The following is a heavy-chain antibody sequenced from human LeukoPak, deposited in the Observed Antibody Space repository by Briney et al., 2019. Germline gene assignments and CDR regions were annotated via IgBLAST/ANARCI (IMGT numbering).Heavy chain of an antibody. V-gene: IGHV1-2*02. D-gene: IGHD3-3*01. Sequence: ASVKVSCKTSGYTFTGYYMYWVRQAPGQGLEWMGWTNPNSGGTNYAQKFQGRVTMTRDTSISTDYMELSRLRSDDTAVYYCARVSFGVARGFFDYWGQGTLVTVSS. CDR3: ARVSFGVARGFFDY. CDR1: GYTFTGYY. J-gene: IGHJ4*02. CDR2: TNPNSGGT.